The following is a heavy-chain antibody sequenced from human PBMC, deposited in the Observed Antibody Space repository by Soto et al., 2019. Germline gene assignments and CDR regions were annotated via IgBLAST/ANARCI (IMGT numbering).Heavy chain of an antibody. V-gene: IGHV1-3*01. Sequence: QVQLVQSGAEVKEPGASVKVSCKTSGYSFTAYAMHWARQAPGQRPEWMGWINVDNGNKKYSQKLQGRITFTRDKYASTVYMELTSLRLEDRAVYYCARAGFCNRTTCTGAFNIWGQGTMVTVSS. CDR1: GYSFTAYA. J-gene: IGHJ3*02. CDR3: ARAGFCNRTTCTGAFNI. D-gene: IGHD2-2*01. CDR2: INVDNGNK.